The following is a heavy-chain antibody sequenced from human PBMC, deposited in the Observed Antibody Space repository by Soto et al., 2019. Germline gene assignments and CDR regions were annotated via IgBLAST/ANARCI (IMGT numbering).Heavy chain of an antibody. CDR2: IYYSGNT. CDR1: GGSISSYY. D-gene: IGHD1-7*01. CDR3: GRGEVDRYNWNYGIDY. J-gene: IGHJ4*02. V-gene: IGHV4-59*01. Sequence: SETLSLTCTVSGGSISSYYWSWIRQPPGKGLEWIGYIYYSGNTNYNPSLKSRVTISVDTSKNQFSLKLSSVTAADTAVYYCGRGEVDRYNWNYGIDYWGPGTLVTVYS.